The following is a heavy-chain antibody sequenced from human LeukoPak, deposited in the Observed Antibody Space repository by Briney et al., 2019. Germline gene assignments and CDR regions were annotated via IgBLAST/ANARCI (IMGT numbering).Heavy chain of an antibody. CDR1: GGTFSSYA. CDR2: IIPIFGTA. J-gene: IGHJ4*02. V-gene: IGHV1-69*13. Sequence: SVKVSCKASGGTFSSYAISWVRQAPGQGLEWMGGIIPIFGTANYAQKFQGRVTITADESTSTAYMKLSSLRSEDTAVYYCARDSEGSGNPTLFDYWGQGTLVTVSS. D-gene: IGHD3-10*01. CDR3: ARDSEGSGNPTLFDY.